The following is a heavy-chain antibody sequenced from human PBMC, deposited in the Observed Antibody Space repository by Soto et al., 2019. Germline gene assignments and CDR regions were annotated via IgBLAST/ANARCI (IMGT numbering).Heavy chain of an antibody. D-gene: IGHD3-3*01. Sequence: GGALRLSCVASGFTFENYAMSWVRQAPGKGLEWVSAISGSGGTTYYSDSVKGRFTISRDNSKNTVYLQMNDLRVEDAAEYFCAKDSWAIFGVPAGEYYAMDVWGQGTTVTVSS. V-gene: IGHV3-23*01. CDR1: GFTFENYA. CDR2: ISGSGGTT. CDR3: AKDSWAIFGVPAGEYYAMDV. J-gene: IGHJ6*02.